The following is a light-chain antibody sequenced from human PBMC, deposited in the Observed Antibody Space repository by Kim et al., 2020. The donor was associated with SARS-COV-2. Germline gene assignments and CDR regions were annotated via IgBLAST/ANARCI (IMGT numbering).Light chain of an antibody. V-gene: IGKV2-30*01. J-gene: IGKJ2*01. CDR3: IQGTYWPP. CDR1: QSLVYSDGNTY. Sequence: DVVMTQSPLSLPVTLGQPASISCRSSQSLVYSDGNTYLNWFQQRPGQSPRRLIYKVSNRDSGVPDRFSGSGSGTDFTLKISRVEAEDVGVYYCIQGTYWPPFCQGTKLEI. CDR2: KVS.